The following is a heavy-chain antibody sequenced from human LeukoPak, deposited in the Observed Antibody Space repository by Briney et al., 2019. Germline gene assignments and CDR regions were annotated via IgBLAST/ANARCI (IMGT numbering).Heavy chain of an antibody. CDR1: GFILTDHW. D-gene: IGHD3-16*01. Sequence: PGGSLRLSCVASGFILTDHWMSWVRQAPGKGLEWVTNIKEDESAKFYADSVRGRFTISRDNAKNSLYLQMNNLRVEDTAVYYCARAVDVADYWGRGTLVTVSS. CDR2: IKEDESAK. CDR3: ARAVDVADY. J-gene: IGHJ4*02. V-gene: IGHV3-7*01.